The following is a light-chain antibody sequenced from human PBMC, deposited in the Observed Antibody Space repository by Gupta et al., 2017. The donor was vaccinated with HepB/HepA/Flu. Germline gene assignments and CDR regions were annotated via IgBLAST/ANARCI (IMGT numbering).Light chain of an antibody. CDR3: QQRRSWPLT. CDR2: DTS. J-gene: IGKJ5*01. V-gene: IGKV3-11*01. CDR1: QSVDSY. Sequence: EMVLTQSPATLSLSPGERATLSCRASQSVDSYLIWYQQKPGQAPRLLIYDTSTRATGVSDRFSGSGSGTDFTLTISSLEPEDFAVYYCQQRRSWPLTFGQGTRLEIK.